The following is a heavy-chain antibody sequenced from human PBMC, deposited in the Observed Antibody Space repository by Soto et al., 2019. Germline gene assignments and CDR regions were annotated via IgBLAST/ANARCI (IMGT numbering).Heavy chain of an antibody. CDR2: IYTSGST. Sequence: PSATLSLTCTVSGGSISSYYWSWIRQPAGKGLEWIGRIYTSGSTNYNPSLKSRVTMSVDTSKNQFSLKLSSVTAADTAVYYCARQDCSGGSCYPAGYYYYGMDVWGQGTTVTGLL. V-gene: IGHV4-4*07. J-gene: IGHJ6*02. D-gene: IGHD2-15*01. CDR3: ARQDCSGGSCYPAGYYYYGMDV. CDR1: GGSISSYY.